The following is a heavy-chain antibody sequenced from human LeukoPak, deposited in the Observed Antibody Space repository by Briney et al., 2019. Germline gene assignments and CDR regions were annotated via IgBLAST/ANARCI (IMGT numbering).Heavy chain of an antibody. J-gene: IGHJ3*02. CDR1: GYSFTTYW. D-gene: IGHD3-22*01. CDR2: IYPGDSDT. V-gene: IGHV5-51*01. Sequence: GESLKISCKASGYSFTTYWIAWVRQMPGKGLEWMGIIYPGDSDTRYSPSFQGQVTISADKSISTAYLQWSSLRASDTALYYCARLMLYYYDSSGGDAFDIWGQGTMVTVSS. CDR3: ARLMLYYYDSSGGDAFDI.